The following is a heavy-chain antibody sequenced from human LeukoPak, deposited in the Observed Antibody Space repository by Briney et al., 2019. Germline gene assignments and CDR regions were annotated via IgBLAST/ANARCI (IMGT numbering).Heavy chain of an antibody. D-gene: IGHD3-10*01. CDR1: GFTVSSNY. J-gene: IGHJ3*02. V-gene: IGHV3-53*01. Sequence: GGSLRLSCAASGFTVSSNYMNWVRQAPGKGLEWVSVIYSGGSTYYADSVKGRFTISRDNSKNTLYLQMNSLRAEDTAVYYCARDSLVRGVISFGAFDIWGQGTMVTVSS. CDR3: ARDSLVRGVISFGAFDI. CDR2: IYSGGST.